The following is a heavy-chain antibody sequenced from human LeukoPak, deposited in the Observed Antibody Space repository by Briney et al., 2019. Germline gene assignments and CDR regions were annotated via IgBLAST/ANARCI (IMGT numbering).Heavy chain of an antibody. D-gene: IGHD4-17*01. CDR1: GGTFSSYA. V-gene: IGHV1-69*05. CDR3: ARDPSVMTTVTTQGDH. Sequence: ASLKLSCKASGGTFSSYAISWVRQAPGQGLEWKGRIVPIFGTANYAQKFQGRATITTDESTSTAYMELSSLRSQDTAVYFCARDPSVMTTVTTQGDHWGRGTLVTVSS. J-gene: IGHJ4*01. CDR2: IVPIFGTA.